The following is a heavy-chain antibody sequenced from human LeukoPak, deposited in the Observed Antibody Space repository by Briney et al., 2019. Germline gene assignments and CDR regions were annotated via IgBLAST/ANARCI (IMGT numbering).Heavy chain of an antibody. Sequence: GGSLRLSCAASGFTFSSYSMNWVRQAPGKGLEWVSSISSSSSYIYYADSVKGRFTISRDNAKNSLYPQMNSLRAEDTAVYYCARDSGSYYLRFDYWGQGTLVTVSS. D-gene: IGHD1-26*01. V-gene: IGHV3-21*01. CDR2: ISSSSSYI. J-gene: IGHJ4*02. CDR1: GFTFSSYS. CDR3: ARDSGSYYLRFDY.